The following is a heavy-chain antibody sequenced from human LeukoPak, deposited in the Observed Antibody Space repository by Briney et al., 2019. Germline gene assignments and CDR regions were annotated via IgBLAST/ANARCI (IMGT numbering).Heavy chain of an antibody. Sequence: PSETLSLTCTVSGGSISSGSYYWSWIRQPAGKGLEWIGRIYTSGSTNYNPSLKSRVTISVDTSKNQFSLKLSSVTAADTAVYYCARAPGGYDSSGYYSDAFDIWGQGTMVTVSS. V-gene: IGHV4-61*02. CDR3: ARAPGGYDSSGYYSDAFDI. J-gene: IGHJ3*02. CDR2: IYTSGST. CDR1: GGSISSGSYY. D-gene: IGHD3-22*01.